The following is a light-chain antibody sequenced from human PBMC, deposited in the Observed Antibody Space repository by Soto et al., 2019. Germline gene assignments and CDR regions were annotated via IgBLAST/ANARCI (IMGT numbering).Light chain of an antibody. CDR1: QSVSSK. CDR2: GAS. CDR3: QQYNSART. V-gene: IGKV3-15*01. J-gene: IGKJ2*01. Sequence: EIVMTQSPATLSVSPGERATLSCRASQSVSSKLAWFQQKPGQAPSLLIYGASTRATGIPVRFSGSGSGTEFTLTISSLQSEDSAVYYCQQYNSARTFGQGTKLEIK.